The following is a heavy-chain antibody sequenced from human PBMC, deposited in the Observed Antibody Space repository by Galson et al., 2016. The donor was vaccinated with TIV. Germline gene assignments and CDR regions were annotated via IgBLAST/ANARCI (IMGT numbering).Heavy chain of an antibody. CDR1: GLTVSTNY. J-gene: IGHJ4*02. V-gene: IGHV3-53*01. Sequence: SLRLSCAASGLTVSTNYMSWVRQAPGKGLEWVSIVYSDGSTYYADSVKGRFTMSRDNTKNTVYLQLDSLRAEDTAVYYCARSYDSSGSRGRFDHWGQGTLVTVSS. D-gene: IGHD3-22*01. CDR3: ARSYDSSGSRGRFDH. CDR2: VYSDGST.